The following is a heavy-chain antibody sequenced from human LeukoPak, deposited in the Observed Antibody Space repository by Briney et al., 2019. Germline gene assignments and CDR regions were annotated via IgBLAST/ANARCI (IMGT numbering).Heavy chain of an antibody. J-gene: IGHJ4*02. CDR1: GFTFRAYW. D-gene: IGHD3-10*01. CDR2: IKQDGSEK. Sequence: GRSLRLSCAASGFTFRAYWMSWVRQAPGKGLEWVANIKQDGSEKYYVDSVRGRFTISRDNAKNSLYLQMNSLRVEDTAVYYCARLLVYGSGAEAFDYWGQGTLVTVS. V-gene: IGHV3-7*01. CDR3: ARLLVYGSGAEAFDY.